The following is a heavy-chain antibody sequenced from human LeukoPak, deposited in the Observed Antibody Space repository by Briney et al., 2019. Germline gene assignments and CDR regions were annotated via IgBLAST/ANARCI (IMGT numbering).Heavy chain of an antibody. J-gene: IGHJ4*02. CDR2: IDPGDSET. CDR3: ARRGYDSGSYFNY. V-gene: IGHV5-10-1*01. D-gene: IGHD1-26*01. CDR1: GYIFTNNW. Sequence: PGESLKISCKGSGYIFTNNWIGWVRQMPGKGLEWMGRIDPGDSETNYSPSLQGHVTISADKSISTAYLQWSSLKASDTAMYYCARRGYDSGSYFNYWGQGTLVTVSS.